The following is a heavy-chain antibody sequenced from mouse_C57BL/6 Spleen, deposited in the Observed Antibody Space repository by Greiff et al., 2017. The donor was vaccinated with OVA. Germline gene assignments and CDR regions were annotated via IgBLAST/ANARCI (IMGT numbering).Heavy chain of an antibody. J-gene: IGHJ2*01. D-gene: IGHD1-1*01. Sequence: EVNVVESGGGLVQPGGSLSLSCAASGFTFTDYYMSWVRQPPGKALEWLGFIRNKANGYTTEYSASVKGRFTISRDNSQSILYLQMNALRAEDSATYYCARGRDGRYFDYWGQGTTLTVSS. CDR3: ARGRDGRYFDY. CDR1: GFTFTDYY. V-gene: IGHV7-3*01. CDR2: IRNKANGYTT.